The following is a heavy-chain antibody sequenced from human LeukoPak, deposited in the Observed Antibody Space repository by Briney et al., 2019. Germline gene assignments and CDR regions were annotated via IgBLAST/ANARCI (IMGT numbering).Heavy chain of an antibody. D-gene: IGHD4-17*01. J-gene: IGHJ4*02. V-gene: IGHV3-21*01. CDR2: ISSSSSYI. CDR3: ARDPGGGFSDYGDYGVEDY. CDR1: GFTFISYS. Sequence: GGSLRLSCVASGFTFISYSMNWVRQAPGKGLEWVSSISSSSSYIYYADSVKGRFTISRDNAKNSLYLQMNSLRAEDTAVYYCARDPGGGFSDYGDYGVEDYWGQGTLVTVSS.